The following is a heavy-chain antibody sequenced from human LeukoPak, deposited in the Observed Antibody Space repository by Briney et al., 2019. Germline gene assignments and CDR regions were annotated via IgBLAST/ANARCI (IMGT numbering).Heavy chain of an antibody. CDR3: ARPPGGVPATTRFGSQIYYMDV. Sequence: PSETLSLTCAVYGGSFSGYYWSWIRQPPGKGLEWIGEINHSGSTNYNPSLKSRVTISVDTSKNQFSLKLSSVTAADTAVYYCARPPGGVPATTRFGSQIYYMDVWGKGTTVTVSS. J-gene: IGHJ6*03. CDR2: INHSGST. CDR1: GGSFSGYY. V-gene: IGHV4-34*01. D-gene: IGHD2-2*01.